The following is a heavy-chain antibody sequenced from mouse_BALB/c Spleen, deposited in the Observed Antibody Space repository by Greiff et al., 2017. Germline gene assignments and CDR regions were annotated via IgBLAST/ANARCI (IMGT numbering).Heavy chain of an antibody. CDR3: TRGGRLRYAMDD. CDR1: GYTFTSYY. V-gene: IGHV1S81*02. J-gene: IGHJ4*01. Sequence: VQLQQSGAELVKPGASVKLSCKASGYTFTSYYMYWVKQRPGQGLEWIGEINPSNGGTNFNEKFKSKATLTVDKSSSTAYMQLSSLTSEDSAVYYCTRGGRLRYAMDDWGQGTSVTVSS. CDR2: INPSNGGT. D-gene: IGHD1-2*01.